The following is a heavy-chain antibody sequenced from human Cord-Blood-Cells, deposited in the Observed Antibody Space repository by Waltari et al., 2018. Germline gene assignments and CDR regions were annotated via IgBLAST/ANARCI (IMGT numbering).Heavy chain of an antibody. CDR1: GYSFTCYW. Sequence: EVQLVQSGAEVKKHGESLKISCKGSGYSFTCYWIGWVRQMTGKGLEWIGIIYLGDSDTRYSPSFQDKIPTSANKSISTAYLQWSSLKASDTAMYYCATASGIAAAGVAFDYWGQGTLVTVSS. D-gene: IGHD6-13*01. CDR3: ATASGIAAAGVAFDY. V-gene: IGHV5-51*01. J-gene: IGHJ4*02. CDR2: IYLGDSDT.